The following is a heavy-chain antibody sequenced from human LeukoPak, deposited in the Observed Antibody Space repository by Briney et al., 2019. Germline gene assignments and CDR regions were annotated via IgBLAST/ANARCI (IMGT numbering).Heavy chain of an antibody. CDR2: IYYGGST. D-gene: IGHD3-10*01. Sequence: SETLSLTCTVSGGSISSYYWSWIRQPPGKGLEWIGYIYYGGSTNYNPSLKSRVTISVDTSKNQFSLKLSSVTAADTAVYYCARVGGDYYGSGSYYTIDYWGQGTLVTVSS. V-gene: IGHV4-59*01. CDR1: GGSISSYY. J-gene: IGHJ4*02. CDR3: ARVGGDYYGSGSYYTIDY.